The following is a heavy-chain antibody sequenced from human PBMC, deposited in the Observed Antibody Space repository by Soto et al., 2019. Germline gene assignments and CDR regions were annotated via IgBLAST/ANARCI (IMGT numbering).Heavy chain of an antibody. CDR3: GRGLSQPGHSSGWHAFAV. J-gene: IGHJ3*01. CDR2: ISHNGSNK. Sequence: PGGSLRLSCAASAFTFSSYAMHWVRQAPGKGREWVGLISHNGSNKYYADSVKCRYTTSRDNSKYTLSLQMNNLGPEDTVLSYCGRGLSQPGHSSGWHAFAVWGQWKMVTVSS. V-gene: IGHV3-30-3*01. CDR1: AFTFSSYA. D-gene: IGHD6-19*01.